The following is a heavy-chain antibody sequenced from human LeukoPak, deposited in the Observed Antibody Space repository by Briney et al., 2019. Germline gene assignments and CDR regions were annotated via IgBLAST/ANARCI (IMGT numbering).Heavy chain of an antibody. CDR1: GFTFSSYA. D-gene: IGHD3-9*01. CDR2: ISGSGGST. Sequence: PGGSLRLSCAASGFTFSSYAMSWVRHAPGKGLECVSAISGSGGSTYYADSVKSRLTISRDNSKNTLYLQMTSLRAEDTAVYYCAKGRTNYDILTGYYPFDYWGQGTLVTVSS. CDR3: AKGRTNYDILTGYYPFDY. J-gene: IGHJ4*02. V-gene: IGHV3-23*01.